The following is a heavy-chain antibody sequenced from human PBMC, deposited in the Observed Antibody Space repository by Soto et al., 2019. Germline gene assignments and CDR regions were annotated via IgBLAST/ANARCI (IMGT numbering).Heavy chain of an antibody. CDR3: ATNWGSYYDRVDY. Sequence: SETLSLTCTVSGGSVSSGSYYWSWIRHPPGKGLEWIGYIYYSGSTNYNPSLKSRVTISVDTSKNQFSLKLSSVTAADTAVYYCATNWGSYYDRVDYWGQGTLVTVSS. D-gene: IGHD1-26*01. V-gene: IGHV4-61*01. CDR1: GGSVSSGSYY. J-gene: IGHJ4*02. CDR2: IYYSGST.